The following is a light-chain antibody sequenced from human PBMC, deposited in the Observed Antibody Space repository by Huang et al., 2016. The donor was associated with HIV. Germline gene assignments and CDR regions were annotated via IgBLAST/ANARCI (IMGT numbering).Light chain of an antibody. V-gene: IGKV3-11*01. CDR3: QQRSSWPRVT. CDR2: DAS. CDR1: QSVSRF. J-gene: IGKJ4*01. Sequence: EIVLTQSPATLSLSPGERATLSCRASQSVSRFLAWYQQNAGQAPRLLIYDASNRAIDIPARFSGSRAGTEFTLTNSSLEPEDFAVYYCQQRSSWPRVTFGGGTKVELK.